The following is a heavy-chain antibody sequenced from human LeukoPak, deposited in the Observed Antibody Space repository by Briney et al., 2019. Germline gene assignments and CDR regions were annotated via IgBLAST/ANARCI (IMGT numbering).Heavy chain of an antibody. CDR2: ISAYNGNT. V-gene: IGHV1-18*01. D-gene: IGHD2-2*02. Sequence: ASVKVSCKASGYTFTSYGISWVRQAPGQGLEWMGWISAYNGNTNYAQKLQGRVTMTTDTSTSTAYMELRSLRSDDTAVYYCARVPSDCSSTSCYINNWFDPWGQGTLVTVSS. CDR1: GYTFTSYG. J-gene: IGHJ5*02. CDR3: ARVPSDCSSTSCYINNWFDP.